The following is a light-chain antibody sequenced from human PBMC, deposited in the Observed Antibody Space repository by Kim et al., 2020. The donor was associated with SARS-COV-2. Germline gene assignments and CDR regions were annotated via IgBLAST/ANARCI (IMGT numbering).Light chain of an antibody. CDR1: QSVGRY. CDR2: DAS. Sequence: EVILTQSPATLSLSPGERATLSCRASQSVGRYLAWYQQKPGQAPRLLIYDASNRAAGIPARFSGSGSRTDFTLTISSLESEDFAIYYCQQRSDWPLTFGGGTKVDIK. CDR3: QQRSDWPLT. V-gene: IGKV3-11*01. J-gene: IGKJ4*01.